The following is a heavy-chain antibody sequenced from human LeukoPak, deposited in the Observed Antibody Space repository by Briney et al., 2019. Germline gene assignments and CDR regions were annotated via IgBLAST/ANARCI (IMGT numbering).Heavy chain of an antibody. Sequence: GGSLRLSCTASRYTFGDYALSWVRQAPGKGLEWVANTNQDGSAKYYVDSVKGRFTVSRDNAKNSLYLQLNSLRVEDTAVYYCARWNNAWDYWGQGTLVTVSS. J-gene: IGHJ4*02. CDR2: TNQDGSAK. CDR1: RYTFGDYA. V-gene: IGHV3-7*01. CDR3: ARWNNAWDY. D-gene: IGHD1-1*01.